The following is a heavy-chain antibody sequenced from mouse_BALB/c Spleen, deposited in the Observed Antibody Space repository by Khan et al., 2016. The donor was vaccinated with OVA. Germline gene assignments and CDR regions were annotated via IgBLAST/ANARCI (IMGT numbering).Heavy chain of an antibody. Sequence: QVQLQQSGAELVRPGVSVKISCRASGYTFTDYAMHWVKQRHAKSLEWIGVISTNYGAADYNQKFQGKASMTVDRSSSTVYMELARLTSEDSAIYYCVRGGKFAYGGQGTLVPVSA. J-gene: IGHJ3*01. CDR2: ISTNYGAA. CDR1: GYTFTDYA. CDR3: VRGGKFAY. V-gene: IGHV1S137*01. D-gene: IGHD1-1*02.